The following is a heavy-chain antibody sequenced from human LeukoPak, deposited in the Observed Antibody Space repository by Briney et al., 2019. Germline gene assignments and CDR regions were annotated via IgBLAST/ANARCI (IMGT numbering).Heavy chain of an antibody. J-gene: IGHJ4*02. V-gene: IGHV4-59*01. CDR1: GGSISSYY. CDR3: ATAPMVRGFGLDY. D-gene: IGHD3-10*01. Sequence: SETLSLTCTVSGGSISSYYWSWIRQPPGKGLEWIAYISYSGNTNYNPSLKSRVTISVDTSKNQFSLKLSSVTAAVTAVYYCATAPMVRGFGLDYRGQGTLVTVSS. CDR2: ISYSGNT.